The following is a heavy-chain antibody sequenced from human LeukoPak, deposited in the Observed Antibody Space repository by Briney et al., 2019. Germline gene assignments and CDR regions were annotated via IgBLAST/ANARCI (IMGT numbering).Heavy chain of an antibody. CDR2: INHSGST. V-gene: IGHV4-34*01. J-gene: IGHJ5*02. Sequence: SETLSLTCAVYGGSFSGYYWSWIRQPPGKGLEWIGEINHSGSTNYNPSLKSRVTISVDTSKNQFSLKLSSVTAADTAVYYCARVGRVKRFDPWGQGTLVTVSS. D-gene: IGHD1-26*01. CDR3: ARVGRVKRFDP. CDR1: GGSFSGYY.